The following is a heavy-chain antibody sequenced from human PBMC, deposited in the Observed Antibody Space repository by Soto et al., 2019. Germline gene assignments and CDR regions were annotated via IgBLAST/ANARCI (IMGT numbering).Heavy chain of an antibody. J-gene: IGHJ6*02. CDR3: ARERSVGYCITTTCPNPFYYYAMDV. CDR2: IIPVFGTP. Sequence: QAQLVQSGAEVKKPGSSLKVSCKASGGTFTNYAFSWVRQAPGQGLEWMGGIIPVFGTPDYAQKFQGRVTITADESTRTASMELSSLRSDDTAVYYCARERSVGYCITTTCPNPFYYYAMDVWGQGTTVTVSS. CDR1: GGTFTNYA. D-gene: IGHD2-2*01. V-gene: IGHV1-69*12.